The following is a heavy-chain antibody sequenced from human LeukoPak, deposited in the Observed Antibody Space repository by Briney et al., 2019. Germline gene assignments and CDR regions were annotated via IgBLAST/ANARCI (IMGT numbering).Heavy chain of an antibody. CDR3: ARGRYGVDV. CDR2: IDNDEKTT. CDR1: GFTFSTYW. J-gene: IGHJ6*02. Sequence: GGSLRLSCAASGFTFSTYWMHWGRQAPGKGLVWVSRIDNDEKTTTYADSVKGRFTISRDNAKNTLYLQMNSLRAEDTAVYYCARGRYGVDVWGQGTTVTVSS. V-gene: IGHV3-74*01.